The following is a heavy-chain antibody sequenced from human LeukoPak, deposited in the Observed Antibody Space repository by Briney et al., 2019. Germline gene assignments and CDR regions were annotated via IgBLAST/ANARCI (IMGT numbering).Heavy chain of an antibody. J-gene: IGHJ4*02. CDR1: GFTFSSYS. V-gene: IGHV3-21*01. D-gene: IGHD3-10*01. CDR2: ISSSGNYI. CDR3: ARAVSGSGSN. Sequence: GGSLRLSCTASGFTFSSYSMNWVRQAPGNGVEWVSSISSSGNYIDYADSVKGRFTVSRDNAKNSLYLQMHSLRAEDTAVYYCARAVSGSGSNWGQGTLVTVSS.